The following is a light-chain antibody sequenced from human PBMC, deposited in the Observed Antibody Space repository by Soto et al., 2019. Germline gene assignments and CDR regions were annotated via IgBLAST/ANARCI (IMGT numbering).Light chain of an antibody. CDR3: QQYNNWLSIT. J-gene: IGKJ5*01. CDR1: QSVSSN. V-gene: IGKV3D-15*01. Sequence: EIVMTRSPATLSVSPGERATHSCRASQSVSSNLAWYQQKPGKATRLIIYGASTRATGIPARFSGRGTETKFTLTIIGLQSEDFAVYYCQQYNNWLSITFGQGTRLEIK. CDR2: GAS.